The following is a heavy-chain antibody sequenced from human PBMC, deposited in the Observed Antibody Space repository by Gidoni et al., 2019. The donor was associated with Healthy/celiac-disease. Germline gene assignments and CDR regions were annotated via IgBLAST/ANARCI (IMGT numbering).Heavy chain of an antibody. J-gene: IGHJ6*03. CDR1: GYTFTSSY. Sequence: QVQLVQSGAEVKKPGASVKVSCKASGYTFTSSYMHWVRQAPGQGLEWMGIINPSGGSTSYAQKFQGRVTMTRDTSTSTVYMELSSLRSEDTAVYYCARGVSVGIMTDYYYYMDVWGKGTTVTVSS. CDR2: INPSGGST. CDR3: ARGVSVGIMTDYYYYMDV. V-gene: IGHV1-46*03. D-gene: IGHD3-16*01.